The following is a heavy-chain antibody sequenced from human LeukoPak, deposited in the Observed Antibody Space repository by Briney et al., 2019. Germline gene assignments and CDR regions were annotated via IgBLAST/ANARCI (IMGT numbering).Heavy chain of an antibody. V-gene: IGHV6-1*01. CDR1: GDSVSSNSAA. J-gene: IGHJ4*02. D-gene: IGHD3-10*01. CDR3: ARARLHHNYGSGTNFDY. CDR2: TYYRSNWYN. Sequence: SRTLSLTCAISGDSVSSNSAAWNWIRQSPSRGLEWLGRTYYRSNWYNDYAVSVKSRITINPDTSKNQFSLQLNSVTPEDTAVYYCARARLHHNYGSGTNFDYWGQGTLVTVSS.